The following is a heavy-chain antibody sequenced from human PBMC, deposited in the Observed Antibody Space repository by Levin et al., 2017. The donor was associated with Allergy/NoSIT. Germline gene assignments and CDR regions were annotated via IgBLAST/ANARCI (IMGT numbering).Heavy chain of an antibody. V-gene: IGHV3-23*01. J-gene: IGHJ4*02. Sequence: GESLKISCAASGFTFSNYAMSWVRQAPGKGLEWVSSISGRGDSTYYADSVKGRFTISRDNSKNTLYLQMKSLRAEDTAVYYCAKDLPLNYFDCWGQGTLVTVSS. CDR1: GFTFSNYA. CDR3: AKDLPLNYFDC. CDR2: ISGRGDST.